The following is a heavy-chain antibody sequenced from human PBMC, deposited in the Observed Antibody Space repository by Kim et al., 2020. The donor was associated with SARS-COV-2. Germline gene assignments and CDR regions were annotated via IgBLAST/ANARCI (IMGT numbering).Heavy chain of an antibody. D-gene: IGHD2-15*01. Sequence: NCNPSLASEVTMSVDTSNNQFSLRLGSVTAADTAVYDCARSHKVVVAVLDLWGQGTLVTVSS. V-gene: IGHV4-34*01. J-gene: IGHJ5*02. CDR3: ARSHKVVVAVLDL.